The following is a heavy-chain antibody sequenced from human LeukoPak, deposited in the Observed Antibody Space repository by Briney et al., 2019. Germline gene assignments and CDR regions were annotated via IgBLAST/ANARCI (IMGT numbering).Heavy chain of an antibody. J-gene: IGHJ4*02. CDR2: ISAYNGNT. CDR1: GHTFTSYG. V-gene: IGHV1-18*01. Sequence: WASVKVSCKASGHTFTSYGISWVRQAPGQGLEWMGWISAYNGNTNYAQKLQGRVTMTTDTPTSTAYMELRSLRSDDTAVYYCARDFGGVDYFDYWGQGTLVTVSS. CDR3: ARDFGGVDYFDY. D-gene: IGHD3-10*01.